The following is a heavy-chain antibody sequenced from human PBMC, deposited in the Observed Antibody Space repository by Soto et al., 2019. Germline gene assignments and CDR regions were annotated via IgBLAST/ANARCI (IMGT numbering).Heavy chain of an antibody. CDR2: ITPIFSTT. J-gene: IGHJ4*02. Sequence: SVKVSCKASGGTFSSDVINWVRQAPGQGLEWMGGITPIFSTTKYAQKFQGRVTVTTDESASTVYLELSSLRSEDTAVYYCATGPLYASGVANYWGQGALVTVS. D-gene: IGHD3-10*01. CDR1: GGTFSSDV. V-gene: IGHV1-69*05. CDR3: ATGPLYASGVANY.